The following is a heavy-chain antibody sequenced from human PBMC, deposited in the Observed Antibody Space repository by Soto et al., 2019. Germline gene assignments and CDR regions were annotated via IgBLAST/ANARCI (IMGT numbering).Heavy chain of an antibody. CDR2: INTDGSST. Sequence: EVQLVESGGNLVQPGGSLRLSCAASGFTFSNYWMQWVRQAPGKVLLWVSRINTDGSSTTYADSVKGRFTISIDNAKKTLYLEVNSLRAEDTAVYYCAVAPYYYFGMDVWGQGTTVTVSS. CDR3: AVAPYYYFGMDV. D-gene: IGHD2-15*01. V-gene: IGHV3-74*01. J-gene: IGHJ6*02. CDR1: GFTFSNYW.